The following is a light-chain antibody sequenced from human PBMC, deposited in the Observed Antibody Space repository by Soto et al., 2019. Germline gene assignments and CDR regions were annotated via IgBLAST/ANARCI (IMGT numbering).Light chain of an antibody. CDR2: GTS. V-gene: IGKV3D-15*01. CDR3: QQYDNWPLT. Sequence: EIVVTQSPAILSVSPGEGATLSCRASQSISSKLAWYQQKPGQTPSLLIYGTSTRATGIPARFSGSGSGTEFTLTISSLQSEDFAVYYCQQYDNWPLTFGQGTKVDIK. CDR1: QSISSK. J-gene: IGKJ1*01.